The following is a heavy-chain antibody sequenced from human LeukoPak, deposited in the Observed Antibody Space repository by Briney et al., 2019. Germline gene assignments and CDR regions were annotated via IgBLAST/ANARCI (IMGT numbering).Heavy chain of an antibody. V-gene: IGHV4-59*01. CDR3: ARANWGFAAYAFDI. CDR2: IYYSGST. J-gene: IGHJ3*02. CDR1: GGSISSYY. Sequence: SETLSLTCTVSGGSISSYYWSWIRQPPGKGLEWIGYIYYSGSTNYNPSLKSRVTISVDTSKNQFSLKLSSVTAADTAMYYCARANWGFAAYAFDIWGQGTMVTVSS. D-gene: IGHD7-27*01.